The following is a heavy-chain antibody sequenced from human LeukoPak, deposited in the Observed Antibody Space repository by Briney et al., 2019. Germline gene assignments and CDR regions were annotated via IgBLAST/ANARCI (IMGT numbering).Heavy chain of an antibody. J-gene: IGHJ4*02. CDR1: GYTFTGYN. CDR3: GRSELGGFDF. CDR2: INPNSGGT. D-gene: IGHD7-27*01. V-gene: IGHV1-2*02. Sequence: ASLKVSSKASGYTFTGYNMHWVRQAPGQGLEWMGWINPNSGGTNYAQKFRGRVTMTRDTSISTAYMELSRLSSDERAVYYCGRSELGGFDFWGQGTLVSVSS.